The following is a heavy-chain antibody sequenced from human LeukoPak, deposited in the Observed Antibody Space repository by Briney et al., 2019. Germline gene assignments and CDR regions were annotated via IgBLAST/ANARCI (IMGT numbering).Heavy chain of an antibody. Sequence: PGGSLRLSCAASGFTFSSYEMNWVRQAPGKGPEWVSYISSSGSTIYYADSVKGRFTISRDNAKNSLYLQMNSLRAEDTAVYYCARSGYDILTGDRIDAFDIWGQGTMVTVSS. CDR2: ISSSGSTI. D-gene: IGHD3-9*01. CDR1: GFTFSSYE. CDR3: ARSGYDILTGDRIDAFDI. J-gene: IGHJ3*02. V-gene: IGHV3-48*03.